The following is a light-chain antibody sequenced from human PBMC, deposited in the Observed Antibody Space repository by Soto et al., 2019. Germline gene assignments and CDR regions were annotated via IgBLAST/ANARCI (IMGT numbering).Light chain of an antibody. CDR3: SSYTGSNILV. CDR2: GVS. Sequence: QSALTQPPSASGSPGQSVTLSCTGTSSDVGYYDYVSWYQQHPGKAPKLMIYGVSKRPSGVPDRFSGSKSGNTACLTVSGLQAEDEADYYCSSYTGSNILVFGGGTQLTVL. V-gene: IGLV2-8*01. J-gene: IGLJ2*01. CDR1: SSDVGYYDY.